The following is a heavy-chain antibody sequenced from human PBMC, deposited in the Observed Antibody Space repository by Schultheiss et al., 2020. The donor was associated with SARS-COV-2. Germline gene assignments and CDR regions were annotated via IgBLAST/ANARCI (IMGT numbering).Heavy chain of an antibody. D-gene: IGHD2-21*02. CDR1: GYTFTSYA. J-gene: IGHJ6*02. V-gene: IGHV1-3*02. CDR3: ARGGSTAPYYYYGMDV. Sequence: ASVKVSCKASGYTFTSYAMHWVRQAPGQRLEWMGWSNAGNGNTKYSQEFQGRVTITRDMSTSTAYMELSSLRSEDTAVYYCARGGSTAPYYYYGMDVWGQGTTVTVSS. CDR2: SNAGNGNT.